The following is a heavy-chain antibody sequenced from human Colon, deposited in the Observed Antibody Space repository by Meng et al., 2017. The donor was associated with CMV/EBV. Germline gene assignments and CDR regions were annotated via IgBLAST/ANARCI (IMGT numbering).Heavy chain of an antibody. Sequence: GESLKISCAASGFTFSNTAMSWVRQSPGKGLEWVSAISGGGGTTYSADSVKGRFAISRDNSRDTLYLQMSSLSVEDTAVYYCAKASSTRFIAALGTWGQGTRVTVSS. J-gene: IGHJ5*02. V-gene: IGHV3-23*01. CDR3: AKASSTRFIAALGT. CDR1: GFTFSNTA. CDR2: ISGGGGTT. D-gene: IGHD6-13*01.